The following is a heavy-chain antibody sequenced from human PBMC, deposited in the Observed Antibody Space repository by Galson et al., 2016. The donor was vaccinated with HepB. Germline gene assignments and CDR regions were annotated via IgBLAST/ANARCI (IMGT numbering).Heavy chain of an antibody. J-gene: IGHJ6*02. Sequence: SLRLSCAASGFTSSSYSMNWVRQAPGKGLEWVSSIGSNNRYIYYADSVRGRFTISRDNAKRSLYLQMNSLRAEDTAVYYCAGWYLGYRFYGMDVWGQGTTVTVSS. V-gene: IGHV3-21*01. CDR2: IGSNNRYI. D-gene: IGHD6-19*01. CDR3: AGWYLGYRFYGMDV. CDR1: GFTSSSYS.